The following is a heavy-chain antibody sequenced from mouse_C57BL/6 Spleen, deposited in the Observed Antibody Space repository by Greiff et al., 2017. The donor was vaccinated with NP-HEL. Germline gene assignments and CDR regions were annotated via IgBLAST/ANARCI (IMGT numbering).Heavy chain of an antibody. D-gene: IGHD1-1*01. V-gene: IGHV5-17*01. CDR1: GFTFSDYG. J-gene: IGHJ2*01. Sequence: DVMLVESGGGLVKPGGSLKLSCAASGFTFSDYGMHWVRQAPEKGLEWVAYISSGSSTIYYADTVKGRFTISRDNAKNTLFLQMTSLRSEDTAMYYCARLHYYGSSNFDYWGQGTTLTVSS. CDR3: ARLHYYGSSNFDY. CDR2: ISSGSSTI.